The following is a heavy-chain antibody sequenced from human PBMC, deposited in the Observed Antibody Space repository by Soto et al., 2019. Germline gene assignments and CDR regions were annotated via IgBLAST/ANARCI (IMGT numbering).Heavy chain of an antibody. D-gene: IGHD3-9*01. CDR2: INDRGSI. CDR1: GGSFSGYY. CDR3: ARESHDILTGPPWVWYFDL. J-gene: IGHJ2*01. Sequence: QVQLQQWGAGPLRPLETLSLTCGVSGGSFSGYYWAWIRQSPGKGLEWIGEINDRGSINYNPSLKSRVCISVDTSKNHYSLNLRSVNAADTAVYYCARESHDILTGPPWVWYFDLCGRGTLVTVSS. V-gene: IGHV4-34*01.